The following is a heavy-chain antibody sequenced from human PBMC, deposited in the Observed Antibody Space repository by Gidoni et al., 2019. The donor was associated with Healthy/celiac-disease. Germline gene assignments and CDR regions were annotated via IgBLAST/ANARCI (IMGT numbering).Heavy chain of an antibody. V-gene: IGHV4-39*01. CDR2: IYYSGST. CDR3: ARHPLLTHLDY. J-gene: IGHJ4*02. Sequence: SSSYYWGWIRQPPGKGLEWIGSIYYSGSTYYNPSLKSRVTISVDTSKNQFSLKLSSVTAADTAVYYCARHPLLTHLDYWGQGTLVTVSS. D-gene: IGHD3-9*01. CDR1: SSSYY.